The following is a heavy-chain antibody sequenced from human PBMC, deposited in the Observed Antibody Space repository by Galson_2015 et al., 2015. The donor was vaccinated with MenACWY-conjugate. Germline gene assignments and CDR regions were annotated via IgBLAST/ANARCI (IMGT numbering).Heavy chain of an antibody. CDR2: IYPGESVS. CDR1: GYSFTSTW. CDR3: ARLLEYYFDY. J-gene: IGHJ4*02. D-gene: IGHD3-3*01. V-gene: IGHV5-51*01. Sequence: QSGAEVKKPGESLRISCKASGYSFTSTWIGWVRQMPGKGLEWMGIIYPGESVSRYSPSFQGQVSFSVAKSINTAYLQWNTLKASDTAIYYCARLLEYYFDYWGQGTLVTVSS.